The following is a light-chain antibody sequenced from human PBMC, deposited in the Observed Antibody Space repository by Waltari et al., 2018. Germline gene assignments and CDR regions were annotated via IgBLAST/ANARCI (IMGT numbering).Light chain of an antibody. CDR1: QNISSY. CDR3: QQYYNYPFT. CDR2: AAS. V-gene: IGKV1-8*01. J-gene: IGKJ4*01. Sequence: AIRMTQSPSPLSASTGDGVTLTCRASQNISSYLACYQQTSGKPPKLLIFAASTLQTGVPSRFSGSGSGTDLTLTISRLQSEDLGTYYCQQYYNYPFTFGGGTKVEL.